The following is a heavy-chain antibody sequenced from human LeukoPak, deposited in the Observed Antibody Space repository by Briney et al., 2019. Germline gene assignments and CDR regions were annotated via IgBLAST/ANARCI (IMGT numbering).Heavy chain of an antibody. Sequence: PGGSLRLSCAASGFTFSSYSRNWVRQAPGKGLEWVSSISSSSSYIYYADSVKGRFTISRDNAKNSLYLQMNSLRAEDTAVYYCARVIKYYYGSGSWSFDYWGQGTLVTVSS. CDR1: GFTFSSYS. D-gene: IGHD3-10*01. J-gene: IGHJ4*02. CDR3: ARVIKYYYGSGSWSFDY. CDR2: ISSSSSYI. V-gene: IGHV3-21*01.